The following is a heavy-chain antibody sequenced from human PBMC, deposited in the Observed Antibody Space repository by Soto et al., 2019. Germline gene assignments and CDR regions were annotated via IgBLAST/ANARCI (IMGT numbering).Heavy chain of an antibody. V-gene: IGHV1-69*01. CDR2: IIPVFNSA. D-gene: IGHD6-25*01. Sequence: QVRLVQSGAEVKKPGSSVKVSCKASGYTFSSYTINWVRQAPGQGLELMGGIIPVFNSASYAQKFQGRVTITADESTSTAYLELSSLRSEDTAVYYCARIGDGNQRPFDYWGQGTLVTVSS. CDR1: GYTFSSYT. CDR3: ARIGDGNQRPFDY. J-gene: IGHJ4*02.